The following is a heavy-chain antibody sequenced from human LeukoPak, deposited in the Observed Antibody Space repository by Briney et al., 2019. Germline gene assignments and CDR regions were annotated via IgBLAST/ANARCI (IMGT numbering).Heavy chain of an antibody. CDR3: ARSSGTYSDAFDI. CDR2: LYPRDSDT. Sequence: GASLKISCKGSGYSFTTYWIGWVRQMPGKGLEWLGILYPRDSDTRYSPSFQGQVTISADKSVSTAYLQWSSLKASDTAMYYCARSSGTYSDAFDIWGQGTMVTVSS. D-gene: IGHD1-14*01. V-gene: IGHV5-51*01. J-gene: IGHJ3*02. CDR1: GYSFTTYW.